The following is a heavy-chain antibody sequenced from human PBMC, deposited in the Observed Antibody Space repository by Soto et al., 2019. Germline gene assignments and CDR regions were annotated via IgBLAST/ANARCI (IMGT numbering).Heavy chain of an antibody. V-gene: IGHV4-39*01. CDR2: IYYSGST. CDR3: ALSIAAAGTWAGWFDP. D-gene: IGHD6-13*01. Sequence: PSETLPLTCNVSGGSISSSSYYWGWNRQPPGKGLEWIGSIYYSGSTYYNPSLKSRVTISVDTSKNQFSLKLSSVTAADTAVYYCALSIAAAGTWAGWFDPWGQGTLVTVSS. J-gene: IGHJ5*02. CDR1: GGSISSSSYY.